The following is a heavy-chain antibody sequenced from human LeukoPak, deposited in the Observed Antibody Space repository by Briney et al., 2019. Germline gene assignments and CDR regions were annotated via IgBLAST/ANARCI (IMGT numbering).Heavy chain of an antibody. CDR3: AKSNGYGLIDY. J-gene: IGHJ4*02. Sequence: SGSLSLTCAVYGGPFRGYYWSWIRQPPGKGLEWIWEINHSGSTNYNPSLKSRVTISVDTSKNQFSLKLSSVTAADTAVYYCAKSNGYGLIDYWGQGTLVTVSS. CDR2: INHSGST. CDR1: GGPFRGYY. D-gene: IGHD5-12*01. V-gene: IGHV4-34*01.